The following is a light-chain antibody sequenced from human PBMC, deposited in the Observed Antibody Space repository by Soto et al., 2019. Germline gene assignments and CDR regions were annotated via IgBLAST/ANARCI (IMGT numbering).Light chain of an antibody. Sequence: DIQMTQSPASLSASLGDRVTITCRASQSISSDLHWYQQKPGTAPKLLIYAASSLDSGVPLRFSGSGSGTDLTLTSSRLQPDDFATYYCLQSKPSWRFGQGTKVDIK. CDR1: QSISSD. CDR3: LQSKPSWR. CDR2: AAS. V-gene: IGKV1-39*01. J-gene: IGKJ1*01.